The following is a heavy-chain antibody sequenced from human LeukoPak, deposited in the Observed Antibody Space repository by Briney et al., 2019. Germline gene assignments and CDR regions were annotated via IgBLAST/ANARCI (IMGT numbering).Heavy chain of an antibody. Sequence: GGPVTLSCGASGFTLIDYRERCAPQARGRGGVGVSAISGSGADTHHAHSGRVRLTISRDNSKNPLYLHMNTLRAEDTALYYCAKGPRALEHSTHRFDSWGQGTLVTVSS. CDR2: ISGSGADT. J-gene: IGHJ4*02. D-gene: IGHD1-1*01. CDR3: AKGPRALEHSTHRFDS. CDR1: GFTLIDYR. V-gene: IGHV3-23*01.